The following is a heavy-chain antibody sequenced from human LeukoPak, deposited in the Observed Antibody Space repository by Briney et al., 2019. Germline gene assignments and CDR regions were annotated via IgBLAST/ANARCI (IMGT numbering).Heavy chain of an antibody. J-gene: IGHJ4*02. CDR1: GYTFTSYG. Sequence: ASVKVSCKASGYTFTSYGISWVRQAPGQGLEWMGWINPNSGGTNYAQKFQGRVTMTRDTSISTAYMELSRLRSDDTAVYYCATSLLEWLPFDYWGQGTLVTVSS. CDR3: ATSLLEWLPFDY. CDR2: INPNSGGT. V-gene: IGHV1-2*02. D-gene: IGHD3-3*01.